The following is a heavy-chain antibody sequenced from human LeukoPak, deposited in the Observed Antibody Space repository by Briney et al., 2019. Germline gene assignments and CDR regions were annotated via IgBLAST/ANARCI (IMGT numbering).Heavy chain of an antibody. CDR3: ARTPSGSGDPHCGGWFDP. V-gene: IGHV4-59*01. CDR2: IYYSGST. CDR1: GGSISSYY. D-gene: IGHD3-10*01. Sequence: SETLSLTCTVSGGSISSYYWSWIRQPPGKGLEWIGYIYYSGSTNYNPSLKSRVTISVDASKNQFSLKLSSVTAADTAVYYCARTPSGSGDPHCGGWFDPWGQGTLVTVSS. J-gene: IGHJ5*02.